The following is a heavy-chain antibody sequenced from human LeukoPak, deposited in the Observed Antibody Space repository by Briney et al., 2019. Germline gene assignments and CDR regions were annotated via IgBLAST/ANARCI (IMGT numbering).Heavy chain of an antibody. Sequence: SETLSFACTVSGGSITSSNYYCGWLRQPPGNGLEWIGSVNYSGHTYYNPSLRGRVTLSVDTSRNQFSLRLSSVTASDTAVYYCTRRSITGASDYWGQGTLVTVSS. CDR1: GGSITSSNYY. CDR3: TRRSITGASDY. V-gene: IGHV4-39*01. D-gene: IGHD1-20*01. CDR2: VNYSGHT. J-gene: IGHJ4*02.